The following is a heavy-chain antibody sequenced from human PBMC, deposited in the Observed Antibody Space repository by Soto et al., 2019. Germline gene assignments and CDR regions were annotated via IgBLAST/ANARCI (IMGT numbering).Heavy chain of an antibody. D-gene: IGHD6-13*01. CDR3: ARAAAALALDY. V-gene: IGHV3-48*01. Sequence: EVQLVESGGGLVQPGGSLRLSCAASGFTFSSYSMNWVRQAPGKGLEWVSYISSSSSTIYYADSVKGRFTISRDNAKNSLYLQMNSLRAEDTAVYYCARAAAALALDYWGQGTLVTVSS. J-gene: IGHJ4*02. CDR2: ISSSSSTI. CDR1: GFTFSSYS.